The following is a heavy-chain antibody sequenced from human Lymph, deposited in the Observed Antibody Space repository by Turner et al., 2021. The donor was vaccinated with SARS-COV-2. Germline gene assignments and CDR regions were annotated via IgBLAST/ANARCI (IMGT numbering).Heavy chain of an antibody. CDR1: GYTFTCYY. CDR2: INPNSGGT. J-gene: IGHJ6*02. D-gene: IGHD3-3*01. CDR3: ARDVERYNDFWSGYSGGYGLDV. V-gene: IGHV1-2*02. Sequence: QVQLVQSGAEVKKPGASVKVSCQASGYTFTCYYIPWVRQAPGQGLEWMGWINPNSGGTNYAQKFQGRVTMTRDTSISTAYMELSRLRSDDTAVYYCARDVERYNDFWSGYSGGYGLDVWGQGTTVTVSS.